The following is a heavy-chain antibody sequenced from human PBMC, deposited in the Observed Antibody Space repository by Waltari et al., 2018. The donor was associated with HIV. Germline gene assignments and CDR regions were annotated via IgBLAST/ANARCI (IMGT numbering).Heavy chain of an antibody. J-gene: IGHJ5*02. Sequence: QVQLVQSGAEVKKPGSTVKVSCKASGGTFNSHGISWVRQAPGQGLEWMGGIIPAFGAAHYAQKFQGRGTITADKSTTTAYIFLSSLRSEDTAVYYCAINGVVPHNWFDPWGQGTLVTVSS. V-gene: IGHV1-69*06. CDR3: AINGVVPHNWFDP. CDR2: IIPAFGAA. CDR1: GGTFNSHG. D-gene: IGHD3-3*01.